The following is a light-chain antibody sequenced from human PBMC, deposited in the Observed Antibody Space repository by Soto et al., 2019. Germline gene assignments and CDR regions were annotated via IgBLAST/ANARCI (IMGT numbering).Light chain of an antibody. CDR1: QGIRND. V-gene: IGKV1-6*01. CDR3: LQKYFYPFP. J-gene: IGKJ3*01. Sequence: AIQMTQSPSSLYASVGDRVTITCRASQGIRNDLDWFQQKPGKAPKLLIYAASNLQSGVPARFSGSVSGTDFTLTISSLQPEDFATYYCLQKYFYPFPFGPGPKVDIK. CDR2: AAS.